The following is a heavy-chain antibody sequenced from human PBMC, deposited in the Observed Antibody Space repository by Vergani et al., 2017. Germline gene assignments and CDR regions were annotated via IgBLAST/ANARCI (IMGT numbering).Heavy chain of an antibody. CDR2: IYYSGST. CDR1: GGSLSSYY. CDR3: ARDSTVTGYSSGWYSGWFDP. J-gene: IGHJ5*02. V-gene: IGHV4-59*12. D-gene: IGHD6-19*01. Sequence: QVQLPESGPGLVKPSETLSLPCTVSGGSLSSYYWSWIRQPPGKGLEWIGYIYYSGSTNYNPSLKSRVTISVDTSKNQFSLKLSSVTAADTAVYYCARDSTVTGYSSGWYSGWFDPWGQGTLVTVSS.